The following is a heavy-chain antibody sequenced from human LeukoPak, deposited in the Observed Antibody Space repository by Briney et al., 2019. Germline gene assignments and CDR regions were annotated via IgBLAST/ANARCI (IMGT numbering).Heavy chain of an antibody. CDR3: ARTYCAEDCSIRYFDY. D-gene: IGHD2-21*02. V-gene: IGHV3-23*01. CDR1: GFTFSSYA. Sequence: GGSLRLSCAASGFTFSSYAMSWVRQAPGKGLEWVSATNGSGGRTYYADSVKGRFTISRDNSKNTLYLQMNSLRAEDTAVYYCARTYCAEDCSIRYFDYWGQGTLVTVSS. J-gene: IGHJ4*02. CDR2: TNGSGGRT.